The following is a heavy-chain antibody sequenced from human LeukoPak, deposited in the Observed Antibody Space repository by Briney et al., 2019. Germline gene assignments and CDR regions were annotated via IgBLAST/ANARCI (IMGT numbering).Heavy chain of an antibody. CDR2: FDPEDGET. CDR3: ATQYCSGGSCYSGFDY. Sequence: ASVKVSCKVSGYTLTELSMHWVRQAPGKGLEWMGGFDPEDGETIYAQKLQGGVTMTEDTSTDTAYMELSSLRSEDTAVYYCATQYCSGGSCYSGFDYWGQGTLVTVSS. V-gene: IGHV1-24*01. D-gene: IGHD2-15*01. CDR1: GYTLTELS. J-gene: IGHJ4*02.